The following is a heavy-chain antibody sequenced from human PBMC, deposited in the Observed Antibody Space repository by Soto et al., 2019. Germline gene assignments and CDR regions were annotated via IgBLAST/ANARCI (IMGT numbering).Heavy chain of an antibody. D-gene: IGHD3-10*01. Sequence: ASVKVSCKASGGTFSSYAISWVRQAPGQGLEWMGGIIPIFGTANYAQKFQGRVTITADESTSTAYMELSSLRSEDTAVYYCARDLSRRGVFDYWGQGTLVTVYS. V-gene: IGHV1-69*13. J-gene: IGHJ4*02. CDR2: IIPIFGTA. CDR3: ARDLSRRGVFDY. CDR1: GGTFSSYA.